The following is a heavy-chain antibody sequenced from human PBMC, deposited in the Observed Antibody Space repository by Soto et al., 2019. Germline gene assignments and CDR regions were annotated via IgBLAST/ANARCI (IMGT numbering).Heavy chain of an antibody. CDR3: ARDGIPLPAADPGYYFDY. D-gene: IGHD2-2*01. J-gene: IGHJ4*02. V-gene: IGHV1-69*13. CDR2: IIPIFGTA. Sequence: ASVKVSCKASGGTFSSYAISWVRQAPGQGLEWMGGIIPIFGTANYAQKFQGRVTITADESTSTAYMELSSLRSADTAVYYCARDGIPLPAADPGYYFDYCGQGTLVTVSS. CDR1: GGTFSSYA.